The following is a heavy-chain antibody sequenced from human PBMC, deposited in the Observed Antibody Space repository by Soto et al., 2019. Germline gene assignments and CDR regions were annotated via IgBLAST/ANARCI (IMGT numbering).Heavy chain of an antibody. Sequence: ASVKVSCKASGYTFTSYYMHWVRQAPGQGLEWMGWINPNSGGTNYAQKFQGWVTMTRDTSISTAYMELSRLRSDDTAVYYCARDQTGTTLLLPWADYYYYGMDVWGQGTTVTVSS. J-gene: IGHJ6*02. CDR2: INPNSGGT. CDR3: ARDQTGTTLLLPWADYYYYGMDV. D-gene: IGHD1-7*01. CDR1: GYTFTSYY. V-gene: IGHV1-2*04.